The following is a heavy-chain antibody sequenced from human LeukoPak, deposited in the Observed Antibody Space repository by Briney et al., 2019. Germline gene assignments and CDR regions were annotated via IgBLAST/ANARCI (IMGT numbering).Heavy chain of an antibody. CDR2: IKQDGSEK. CDR3: ARDITMIVGTFFDY. V-gene: IGHV3-7*01. D-gene: IGHD3-22*01. CDR1: GFTFSSYW. J-gene: IGHJ4*02. Sequence: PGGSLRLFCAASGFTFSSYWMSWVRQAPGKGLEWVANIKQDGSEKYYVDSVKGRFTISRDNAKNSLYLQMNSLRAEDTAVYYCARDITMIVGTFFDYWGQGTLVTDSS.